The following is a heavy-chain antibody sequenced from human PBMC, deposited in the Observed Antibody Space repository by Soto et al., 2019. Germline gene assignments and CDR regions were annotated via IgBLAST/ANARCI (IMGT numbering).Heavy chain of an antibody. CDR1: GFNFKKFA. D-gene: IGHD6-25*01. CDR2: ISCCGGST. Sequence: GGSLRLSCVASGFNFKKFAMSWVRQAPGEGLEWVSGISCCGGSTSYADSVKGRFSIARDDSTNTLSLQMNNLRVEDTAQYYCAKADGEQRLLPHLDKWGQGTLVTVSS. CDR3: AKADGEQRLLPHLDK. J-gene: IGHJ4*02. V-gene: IGHV3-23*01.